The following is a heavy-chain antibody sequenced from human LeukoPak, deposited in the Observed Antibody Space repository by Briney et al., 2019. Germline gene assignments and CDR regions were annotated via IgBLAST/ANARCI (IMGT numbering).Heavy chain of an antibody. V-gene: IGHV3-15*01. CDR1: GSTFSDAW. CDR3: ATELLSHFDY. D-gene: IGHD2-21*02. J-gene: IGHJ4*02. CDR2: IQREIDGGTT. Sequence: GGSLRLSCEASGSTFSDAWMSWVRQAPGRGLEWVGRIQREIDGGTTDYAAPVKGRFTISRDDSKNTLYLQMNSLKIEDTAVYYCATELLSHFDYWSQGTLVTVSS.